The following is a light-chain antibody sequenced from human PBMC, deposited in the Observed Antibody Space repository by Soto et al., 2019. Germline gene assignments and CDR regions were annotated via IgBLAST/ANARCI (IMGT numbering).Light chain of an antibody. CDR3: SSYAGSNNFVV. J-gene: IGLJ2*01. CDR2: EVS. CDR1: SSDVGGYNY. V-gene: IGLV2-8*01. Sequence: QSALTQPPSASGSPGQSVTISCTGTSSDVGGYNYVSWYQQHPGKAPKLMIYEVSKRPSGVPDRCSGSKSANTASLTVSGLQAEDEADYYCSSYAGSNNFVVFGGGTKLTVL.